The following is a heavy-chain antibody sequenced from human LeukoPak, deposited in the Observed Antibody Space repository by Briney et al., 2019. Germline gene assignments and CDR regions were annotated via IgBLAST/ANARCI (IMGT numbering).Heavy chain of an antibody. Sequence: SETLSLTCTVSGGSISSYYWSWIRQPPGKGLEWIGYIYYSGSTNYNPSLKSRVTISVDTSKNQFSLKLSSVTAADTAVYYCARKVSWITSPGGAFDIWGQGTMVTVSS. J-gene: IGHJ3*02. V-gene: IGHV4-59*01. D-gene: IGHD5-12*01. CDR2: IYYSGST. CDR1: GGSISSYY. CDR3: ARKVSWITSPGGAFDI.